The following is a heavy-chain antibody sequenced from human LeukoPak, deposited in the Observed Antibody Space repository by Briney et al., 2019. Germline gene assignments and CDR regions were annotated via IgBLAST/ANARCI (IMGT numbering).Heavy chain of an antibody. Sequence: PSETLSLTCTVSGGSISSSNYYWGWIRQPPGKGLGWIGSIYYSGSTYYNPSLKSRVTISVDTSKNQFSLKLSSVTAADTAAYYCARDSCSTASCRKKFDYWGQGTLVTVSS. J-gene: IGHJ4*02. V-gene: IGHV4-39*07. CDR3: ARDSCSTASCRKKFDY. D-gene: IGHD2-2*01. CDR1: GGSISSSNYY. CDR2: IYYSGST.